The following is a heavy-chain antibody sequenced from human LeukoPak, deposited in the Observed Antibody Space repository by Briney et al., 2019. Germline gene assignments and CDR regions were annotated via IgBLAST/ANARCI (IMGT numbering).Heavy chain of an antibody. CDR2: INTDGSST. J-gene: IGHJ4*02. D-gene: IGHD2-2*01. V-gene: IGHV3-74*01. CDR3: ARVYCSSTSCSKDY. Sequence: GGSLRLSCAASGFTFSSYWMHWVRQAPGKGLVWVSRINTDGSSTSYADSVKGRFTISRDNAKNALYLQMNSLRAEDTAVYYCARVYCSSTSCSKDYWGQGTLVTVSS. CDR1: GFTFSSYW.